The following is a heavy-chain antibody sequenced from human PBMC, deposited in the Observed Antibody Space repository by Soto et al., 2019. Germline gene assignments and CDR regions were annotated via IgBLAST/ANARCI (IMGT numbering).Heavy chain of an antibody. CDR2: IWYDGSNK. D-gene: IGHD3-22*01. J-gene: IGHJ3*02. Sequence: GGSLRLSCAASGFTFSSYGMHWVRQAPGKGLEWVAVIWYDGSNKYYADSVKGRFTISRGNSKNTLYLQMNSLRAEDTAVYYCALAHSSGYIDAFDIWGQGTMVTVSS. V-gene: IGHV3-33*01. CDR3: ALAHSSGYIDAFDI. CDR1: GFTFSSYG.